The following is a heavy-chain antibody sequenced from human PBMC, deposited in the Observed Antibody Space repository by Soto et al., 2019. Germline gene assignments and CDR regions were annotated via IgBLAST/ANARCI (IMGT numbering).Heavy chain of an antibody. CDR1: GFPFSSHA. Sequence: GSLRLSCAASGFPFSSHAMTWVRQTPGKGLEWVSGISGSGGITYYADSVKGRFTISRDNSNNTLFLQMHSLRADDTAVYYCAKSLSASPNYFFDSWGQGTLVPSPQ. CDR3: AKSLSASPNYFFDS. J-gene: IGHJ4*02. CDR2: ISGSGGIT. V-gene: IGHV3-23*01. D-gene: IGHD1-1*01.